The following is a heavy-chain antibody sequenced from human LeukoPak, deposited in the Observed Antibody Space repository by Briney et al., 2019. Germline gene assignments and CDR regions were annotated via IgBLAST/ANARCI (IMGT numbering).Heavy chain of an antibody. Sequence: GGSLRLSCAASGFTFSDYYMSWIRQAPGKGLEWVSYISSSGSTIYYADSVKGRFTISRDNAKNSLYLQMNSLRAEDTAVYYCAKDGLRRPPNTAMVTFEGTYYYYYMDVWGKGTTVTISS. J-gene: IGHJ6*03. CDR1: GFTFSDYY. V-gene: IGHV3-11*04. D-gene: IGHD5-18*01. CDR2: ISSSGSTI. CDR3: AKDGLRRPPNTAMVTFEGTYYYYYMDV.